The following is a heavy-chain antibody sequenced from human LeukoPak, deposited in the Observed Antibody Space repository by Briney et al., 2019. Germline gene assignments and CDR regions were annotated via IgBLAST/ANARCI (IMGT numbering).Heavy chain of an antibody. Sequence: PGGSLRLSCTASGFTFRNYWMNWVRQAPGKGLEWVANINEDGSEKNYVDSVKGRFTTSRDNARNSLSLQMNSLRSEDTAVYYCATYKNQQHTQFFDFWGQGALVTVSA. J-gene: IGHJ4*02. D-gene: IGHD5-24*01. V-gene: IGHV3-7*02. CDR2: INEDGSEK. CDR1: GFTFRNYW. CDR3: ATYKNQQHTQFFDF.